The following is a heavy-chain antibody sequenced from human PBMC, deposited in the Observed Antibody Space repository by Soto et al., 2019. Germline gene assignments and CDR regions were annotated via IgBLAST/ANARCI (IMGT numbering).Heavy chain of an antibody. J-gene: IGHJ6*01. CDR3: AADSLYYYGADV. CDR1: GGTVSSYS. CDR2: IDPSGTTI. V-gene: IGHV3-48*02. Sequence: GGSLRLSCAASGGTVSSYSMNWVRQAPGGGLGWVSYIDPSGTTIHYTDSVRGRFTVSRDNAKNSLYLQMNSLRDEDTAVYYCAADSLYYYGADVRGQGTTVTVSS.